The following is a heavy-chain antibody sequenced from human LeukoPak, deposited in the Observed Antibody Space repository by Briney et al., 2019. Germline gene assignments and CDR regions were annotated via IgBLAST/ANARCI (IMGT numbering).Heavy chain of an antibody. CDR3: ARLTVAPDAFDI. V-gene: IGHV4-34*01. J-gene: IGHJ3*02. D-gene: IGHD4-23*01. CDR1: GGSFSGYY. Sequence: SETLSLTCAVYGGSFSGYYWSWIRQPPGKGLEWIGEINHSGSTNYNPSLKSRVTISVDTSKNQFSLKLSSVTAADTAVYYCARLTVAPDAFDIWGQGTMVTVSS. CDR2: INHSGST.